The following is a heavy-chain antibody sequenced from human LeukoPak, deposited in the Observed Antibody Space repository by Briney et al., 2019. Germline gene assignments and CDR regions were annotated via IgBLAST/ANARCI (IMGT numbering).Heavy chain of an antibody. CDR3: ARRRYETDAFDI. CDR2: IYPGDSDT. D-gene: IGHD2-2*01. V-gene: IGHV5-51*01. Sequence: GESLKISCTGSGYSITSYWIGWVRQMPGKGLEWMGIIYPGDSDTSYSPPFQGQVTISADKSISTAYLQWSSLKASDTAMYYCARRRYETDAFDIWGQGTMVTVSS. J-gene: IGHJ3*02. CDR1: GYSITSYW.